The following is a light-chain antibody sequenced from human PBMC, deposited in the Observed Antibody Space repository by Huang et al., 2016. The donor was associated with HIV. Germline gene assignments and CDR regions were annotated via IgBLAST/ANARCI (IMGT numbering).Light chain of an antibody. CDR2: DAS. J-gene: IGKJ4*01. CDR3: QQYNNWPPNT. Sequence: EIVMTQSPATLSVSPGERATLSCRASQSVSSNLAWYQQQPGQAPRLLIYDASTRATGIPARFSGSGSGTEFTLTISSLQSEDFAVYYCQQYNNWPPNTFGGGTKVEIK. CDR1: QSVSSN. V-gene: IGKV3-15*01.